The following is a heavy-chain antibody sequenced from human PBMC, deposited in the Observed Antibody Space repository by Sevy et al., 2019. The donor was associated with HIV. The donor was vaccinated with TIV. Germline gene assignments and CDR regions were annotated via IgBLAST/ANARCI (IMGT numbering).Heavy chain of an antibody. CDR2: ISSDGVST. CDR3: AKDPDYNFWRGDYGMDV. Sequence: GGSLRLSCSGSGFSFSNSAMNWVRQTPGKGLKYVSAISSDGVSTYYTDSVRGRFTISRDNSKNTLYLQMSSLRVEDTAVYYAAKDPDYNFWRGDYGMDVWGQGTTVTVSS. V-gene: IGHV3-64D*06. D-gene: IGHD3-3*01. J-gene: IGHJ6*02. CDR1: GFSFSNSA.